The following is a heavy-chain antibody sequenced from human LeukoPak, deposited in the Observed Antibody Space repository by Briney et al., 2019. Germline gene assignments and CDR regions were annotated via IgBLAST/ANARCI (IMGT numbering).Heavy chain of an antibody. CDR3: ARSEATVTTERDPNFEY. CDR1: GYTFTSYD. Sequence: GASVKVSCKASGYTFTSYDINWVRQPTGQGLEWMGWINPNSGNKIYGQKFQGRVTITRNPSLSTAYMELSSLRSEDTAVYYCARSEATVTTERDPNFEYWGQGTLVTVSS. V-gene: IGHV1-8*03. D-gene: IGHD4-17*01. J-gene: IGHJ4*02. CDR2: INPNSGNK.